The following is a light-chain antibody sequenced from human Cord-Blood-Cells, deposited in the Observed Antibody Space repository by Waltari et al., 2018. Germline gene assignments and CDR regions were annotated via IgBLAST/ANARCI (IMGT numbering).Light chain of an antibody. V-gene: IGLV2-23*01. J-gene: IGLJ3*02. CDR2: EGS. CDR1: SSDVGSYNL. CDR3: CSYAGSSTLV. Sequence: QSALTQPASVSGSPGQSITISCTGPSSDVGSYNLVSWDQQHPGKAPKLMIYEGSKRPSGVSNRCSGSKSGNTASLTISGLQAEDEADYYCCSYAGSSTLVFGGGTKLTVL.